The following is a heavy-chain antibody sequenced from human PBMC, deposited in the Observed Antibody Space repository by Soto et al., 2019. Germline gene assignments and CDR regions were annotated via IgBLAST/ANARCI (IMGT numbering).Heavy chain of an antibody. V-gene: IGHV4-30-4*01. J-gene: IGHJ4*02. CDR3: ATKGTPATGLYYFDY. Sequence: QVQLQESGPGLVKPSQTLSLTCTVSGGSISSGNYYWSWIRQPPGKGLEWIGFISYSGSAYYNPSLKSRVTISVYTSKNQFSLNLSFVTAAETAVYYCATKGTPATGLYYFDYWGQGTLVTVSS. CDR1: GGSISSGNYY. D-gene: IGHD2-15*01. CDR2: ISYSGSA.